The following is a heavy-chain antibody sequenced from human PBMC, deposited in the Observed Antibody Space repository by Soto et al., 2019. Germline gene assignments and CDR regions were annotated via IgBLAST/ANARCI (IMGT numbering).Heavy chain of an antibody. CDR1: GGSINNYY. CDR3: ARDRYSSNWYHFDS. Sequence: SSETLSLTCTVSGGSINNYYWSWIRQPAGKGLTWIGRIYSTGNTNYNPPLRSRVTMSVDPSKNQISLKLGSVTAADTAVYYCARDRYSSNWYHFDSWGQGTLVTVSS. CDR2: IYSTGNT. J-gene: IGHJ4*02. D-gene: IGHD6-13*01. V-gene: IGHV4-4*07.